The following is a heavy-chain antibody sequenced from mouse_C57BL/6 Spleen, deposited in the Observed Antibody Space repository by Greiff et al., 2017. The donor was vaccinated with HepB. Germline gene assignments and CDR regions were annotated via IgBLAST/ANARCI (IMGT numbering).Heavy chain of an antibody. CDR2: IYPGSGST. D-gene: IGHD2-3*01. CDR3: ARVAIYDGYFDY. J-gene: IGHJ2*01. Sequence: VQLQQSGAELVKPGASVKMSCKASGYTFTSYWITWVKQRPGQGLEWIGDIYPGSGSTNYNEKFKSKATLTVDTSSSTAYMQLSSLTSEDSAVYYCARVAIYDGYFDYWGQGTTLTVSS. V-gene: IGHV1-55*01. CDR1: GYTFTSYW.